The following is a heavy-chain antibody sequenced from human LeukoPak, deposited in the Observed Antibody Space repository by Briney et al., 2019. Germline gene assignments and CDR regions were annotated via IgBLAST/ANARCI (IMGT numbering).Heavy chain of an antibody. CDR2: IYYSGST. CDR3: ARMGGNGEI. Sequence: SETLSLTCTVSGGSISSYYWSWIRQPPGKGLEWIGYIYYSGSTNYNPSLKSRVTISVDTSKNRFSLKLSSVTAADTAVYYCARMGGNGEIWGQGTLVTVSS. D-gene: IGHD4-17*01. V-gene: IGHV4-59*12. J-gene: IGHJ4*02. CDR1: GGSISSYY.